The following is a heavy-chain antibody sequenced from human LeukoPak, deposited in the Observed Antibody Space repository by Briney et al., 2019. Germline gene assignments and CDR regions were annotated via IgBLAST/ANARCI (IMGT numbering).Heavy chain of an antibody. Sequence: PGGSLRLSCAASGFTFSNAWMSWVRQAPGKGLEWVGRIKSKTDGGTRDYGGPLKGRFTISRDDSKTTLFLQMNSLKTEHTAVYYCTRHRGYTYGYDYWGQGTLVTVSS. J-gene: IGHJ4*02. CDR2: IKSKTDGGTR. V-gene: IGHV3-15*01. D-gene: IGHD5-18*01. CDR1: GFTFSNAW. CDR3: TRHRGYTYGYDY.